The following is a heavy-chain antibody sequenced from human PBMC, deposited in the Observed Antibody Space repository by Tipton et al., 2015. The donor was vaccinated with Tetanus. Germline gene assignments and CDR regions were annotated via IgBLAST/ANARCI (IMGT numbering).Heavy chain of an antibody. J-gene: IGHJ4*02. CDR2: ISYSGST. Sequence: TLSLTCTVSGGSISSGSYYWSWIRQPPGKGLEWLAYISYSGSTNSNYALKSRITISRDTSKNQISLKLTSVTAADTAVYYCARANYNFPKKGPFDSWGQGTLVIVSS. CDR1: GGSISSGSYY. CDR3: ARANYNFPKKGPFDS. D-gene: IGHD3-3*01. V-gene: IGHV4-61*01.